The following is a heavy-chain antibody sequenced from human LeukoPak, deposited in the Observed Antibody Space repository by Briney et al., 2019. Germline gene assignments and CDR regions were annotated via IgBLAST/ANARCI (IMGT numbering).Heavy chain of an antibody. J-gene: IGHJ6*02. CDR3: ARAEAYSSSWYRPNYYYYGMDV. CDR1: GYTFTSYG. V-gene: IGHV1-18*01. CDR2: ISAYNGNT. Sequence: GASVKVSCKASGYTFTSYGISWVRQAPGQGLEWMGWISAYNGNTNYAQKLQGRVTMTTDTSTSTAYMELRSLRSDDTAVYYCARAEAYSSSWYRPNYYYYGMDVWGQGTTVTVSS. D-gene: IGHD6-13*01.